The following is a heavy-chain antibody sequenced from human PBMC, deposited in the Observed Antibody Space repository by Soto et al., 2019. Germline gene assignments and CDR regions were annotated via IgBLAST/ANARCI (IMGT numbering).Heavy chain of an antibody. CDR2: IYYSGNT. J-gene: IGHJ6*02. CDR3: ARKLPPDYSPYYYYYYGMDV. Sequence: SETLSLTCTVSGDSVTSGNYYWSWIRQPPGKGLEWIGYIYYSGNTNYSPSLKSRVTISVDKSKNQFSLKLSSVTAADTAVYYCARKLPPDYSPYYYYYYGMDVWGQGTTVTVSS. V-gene: IGHV4-61*01. D-gene: IGHD4-4*01. CDR1: GDSVTSGNYY.